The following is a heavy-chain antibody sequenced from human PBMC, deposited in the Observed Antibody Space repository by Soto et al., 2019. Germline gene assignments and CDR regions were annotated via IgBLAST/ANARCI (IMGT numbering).Heavy chain of an antibody. D-gene: IGHD2-15*01. CDR1: GFTFSSYS. CDR2: ISSSSSYI. V-gene: IGHV3-21*01. Sequence: GGSLRLSCAASGFTFSSYSMNWVRQAPGKGLEWVSSISSSSSYIYYADSVKGRFTISRDNAKNSLYLQMNSLRAEDTAVYYCARVSYWVVAATQNYYYYYMDVWGKGTTVTVXS. J-gene: IGHJ6*03. CDR3: ARVSYWVVAATQNYYYYYMDV.